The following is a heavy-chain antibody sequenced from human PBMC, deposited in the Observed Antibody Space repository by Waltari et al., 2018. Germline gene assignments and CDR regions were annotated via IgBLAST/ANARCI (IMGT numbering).Heavy chain of an antibody. D-gene: IGHD6-13*01. J-gene: IGHJ6*03. Sequence: QVQLVQSGAAVKKPGSSVKVSCKASGGTFSSYALSWVRQAPGQGLEWMGGIIPIFGTANYAQKFQGRVTITADESTSTAYMELSSLRSEDTAVYYCARGAFGSSWYAYYMDVWGKGTTVTVSS. V-gene: IGHV1-69*01. CDR2: IIPIFGTA. CDR3: ARGAFGSSWYAYYMDV. CDR1: GGTFSSYA.